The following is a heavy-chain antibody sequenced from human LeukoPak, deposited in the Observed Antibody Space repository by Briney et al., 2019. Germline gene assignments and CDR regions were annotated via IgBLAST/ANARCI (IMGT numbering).Heavy chain of an antibody. CDR1: GYTFTGYY. CDR3: ARGPSIYYYDSSGYNYYMDV. V-gene: IGHV1-2*02. D-gene: IGHD3-22*01. Sequence: ASVKVPCKASGYTFTGYYMHWVRQAPGQGLEWMGWINPNSGGTNYAQKFQGRVTMTRDTSISTAYMELSRLRSDDTAVYYCARGPSIYYYDSSGYNYYMDVWGKGTTVTISS. J-gene: IGHJ6*03. CDR2: INPNSGGT.